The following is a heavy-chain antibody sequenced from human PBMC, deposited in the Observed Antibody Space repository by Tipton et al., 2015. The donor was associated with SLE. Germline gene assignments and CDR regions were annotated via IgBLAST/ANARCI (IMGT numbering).Heavy chain of an antibody. CDR1: GFTFSSYG. Sequence: SLRLSCAASGFTFSSYGMHWVRQAPGKGLEWVAVIWYDGSNKYYADSVKGRFTISRDNAKNSLYLQMNSLRAEDTAVYYCARSPSGAFDIWGQGTMVTVFS. J-gene: IGHJ3*02. CDR3: ARSPSGAFDI. CDR2: IWYDGSNK. V-gene: IGHV3-33*01.